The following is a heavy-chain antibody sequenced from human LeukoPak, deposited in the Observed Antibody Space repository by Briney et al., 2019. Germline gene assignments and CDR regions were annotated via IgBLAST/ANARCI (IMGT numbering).Heavy chain of an antibody. CDR1: GYTFTSYD. D-gene: IGHD3-22*01. Sequence: GASVKVSCTASGYTFTSYDINWVRQATGQGLEWMGWMNPNSGNTGYAQKFQGRVTMTRNTSISTAYMELSSLRSEDTAVYYCATTYYYDSSGYYLLLDYWGQGTLVTVSS. CDR2: MNPNSGNT. V-gene: IGHV1-8*01. CDR3: ATTYYYDSSGYYLLLDY. J-gene: IGHJ4*02.